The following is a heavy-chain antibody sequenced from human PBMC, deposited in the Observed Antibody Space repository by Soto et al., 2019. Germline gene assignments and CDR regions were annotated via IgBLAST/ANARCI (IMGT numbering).Heavy chain of an antibody. Sequence: PSETLSLTCTVSGGSVSSGSYYWSWFRQPPGKGLEWIGYISYGGSTNYNTSLKSRVTISLDTSKKQVSLKLSSVNAADTARYFCAGYCSRSIGHEDHDFALEVWGQGTTVTVSS. V-gene: IGHV4-61*01. J-gene: IGHJ6*02. CDR1: GGSVSSGSYY. D-gene: IGHD2-2*01. CDR3: AGYCSRSIGHEDHDFALEV. CDR2: ISYGGST.